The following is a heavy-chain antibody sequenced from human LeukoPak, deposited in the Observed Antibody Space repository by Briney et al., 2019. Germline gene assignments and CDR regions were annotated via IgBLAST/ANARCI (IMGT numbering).Heavy chain of an antibody. CDR1: GFTFSSYA. CDR3: AKAPGGGSSSGWYPRYFDL. V-gene: IGHV3-23*01. Sequence: GGSLRLSCAASGFTFSSYAMSWVRQAPGKGLEWVSAISGSGGSTYYADSVKGRFTISRDNSKNTLYLQMNSLRAEDTAVYYSAKAPGGGSSSGWYPRYFDLWGRGTLVTVSS. D-gene: IGHD6-19*01. J-gene: IGHJ2*01. CDR2: ISGSGGST.